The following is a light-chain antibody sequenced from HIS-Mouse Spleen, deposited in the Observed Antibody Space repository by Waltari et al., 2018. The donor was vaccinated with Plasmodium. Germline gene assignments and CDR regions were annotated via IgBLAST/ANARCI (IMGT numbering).Light chain of an antibody. Sequence: EIVMTQSPATLSVSPGERATLSCRASQSVSSNLAWYQQKPGEAPRLLIYGASTRATGSPAWFSGSGSGTEFTLTISSLQSEDFAVYYCQQYNNWSLTFGPGTKVDIK. V-gene: IGKV3-15*01. CDR3: QQYNNWSLT. J-gene: IGKJ3*01. CDR1: QSVSSN. CDR2: GAS.